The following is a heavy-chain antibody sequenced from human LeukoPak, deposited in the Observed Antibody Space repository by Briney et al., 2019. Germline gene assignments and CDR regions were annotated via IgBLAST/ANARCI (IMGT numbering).Heavy chain of an antibody. CDR2: ISGSGGST. CDR3: AKVNGDCSGGSCYYYYYGMDV. J-gene: IGHJ6*02. Sequence: PGGSLRLSCAASGFTFSSYAMSWVRQAPGKGLEWVSAISGSGGSTYYADSVKGRFTISRDNSKNTLYLQMNSLRAEDTAVYYCAKVNGDCSGGSCYYYYYGMDVWGQGTTVTVSS. V-gene: IGHV3-23*01. D-gene: IGHD2-15*01. CDR1: GFTFSSYA.